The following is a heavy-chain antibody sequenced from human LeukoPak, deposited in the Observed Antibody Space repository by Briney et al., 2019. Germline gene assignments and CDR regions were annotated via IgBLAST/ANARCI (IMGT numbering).Heavy chain of an antibody. J-gene: IGHJ4*02. Sequence: GESLKISCKGSGYRFTSYWIGWVRQMPGQGLEWMGIIYPDDSATKYSPSFQGQVTISADKSIDTAYLQWSNLKASDTAMYYCAVRTAVTKLEPNPFDYWGQGTLVTVSS. D-gene: IGHD4-17*01. V-gene: IGHV5-51*01. CDR2: IYPDDSAT. CDR3: AVRTAVTKLEPNPFDY. CDR1: GYRFTSYW.